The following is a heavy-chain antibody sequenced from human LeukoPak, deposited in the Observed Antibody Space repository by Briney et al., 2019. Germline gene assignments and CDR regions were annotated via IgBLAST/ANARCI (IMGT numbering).Heavy chain of an antibody. Sequence: SQTLSLTCTVSGVSISSGSYYWSWLRQPAGKGLEWIGRIYTSGSTNYNPSPKSRVTISVDTSKNQFSLKLSSVTAADTAVYYCARNIAARTDYYYGMDVWGQGTTVTVSS. V-gene: IGHV4-61*02. J-gene: IGHJ6*02. CDR3: ARNIAARTDYYYGMDV. CDR1: GVSISSGSYY. CDR2: IYTSGST. D-gene: IGHD6-6*01.